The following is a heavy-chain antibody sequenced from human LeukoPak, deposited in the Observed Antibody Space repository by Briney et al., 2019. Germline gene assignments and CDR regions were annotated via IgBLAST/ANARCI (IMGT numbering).Heavy chain of an antibody. V-gene: IGHV3-53*01. CDR3: ASAPYYYDSSGLYFDY. CDR2: IYSGGST. Sequence: GGSLRLSCAASGFTVSSKYMSCVRQAPGKGLEWVSLIYSGGSTYYADSVKGRFTISRDNSKNTLYLQMNSLRAEDTAVYYCASAPYYYDSSGLYFDYWGQGTLVTVSS. D-gene: IGHD3-22*01. J-gene: IGHJ4*02. CDR1: GFTVSSKY.